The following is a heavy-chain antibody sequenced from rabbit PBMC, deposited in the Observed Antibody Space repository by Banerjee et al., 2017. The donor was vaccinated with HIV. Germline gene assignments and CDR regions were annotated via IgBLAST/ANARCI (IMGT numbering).Heavy chain of an antibody. V-gene: IGHV1S40*01. Sequence: QSLEESGGDLVKPGASLTLTCKASGIDFSIYYYMCWVRQAPGKGLEWIGCIYTGSDRTWYASWAQGRFTISRTSSTPVTLQMTSLTVADTATYFCARDPRYHGYSNLWGPGTLVTVS. J-gene: IGHJ4*01. D-gene: IGHD7-1*01. CDR3: ARDPRYHGYSNL. CDR1: GIDFSIYYY. CDR2: IYTGSDRT.